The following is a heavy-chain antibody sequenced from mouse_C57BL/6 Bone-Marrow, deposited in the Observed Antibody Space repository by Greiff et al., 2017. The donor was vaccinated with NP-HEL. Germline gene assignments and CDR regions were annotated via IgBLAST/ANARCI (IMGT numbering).Heavy chain of an antibody. Sequence: QVQLKQPGAELVRPGTSVKLSCKASGYTFTSYWMHWVKQRPGQGLEWIGVIDPSDSYTNYNQKFKGKATLTVDTSSSTAYMQLSSLTSEDSAVYYCARHYGQDYWGQGTTLTVSS. CDR2: IDPSDSYT. V-gene: IGHV1-59*01. CDR3: ARHYGQDY. J-gene: IGHJ2*01. D-gene: IGHD1-1*01. CDR1: GYTFTSYW.